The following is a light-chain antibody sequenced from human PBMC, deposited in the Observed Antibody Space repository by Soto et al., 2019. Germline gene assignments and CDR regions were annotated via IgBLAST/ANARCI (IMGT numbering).Light chain of an antibody. CDR1: SSDVGGYNY. CDR2: EVS. V-gene: IGLV2-14*01. J-gene: IGLJ1*01. Sequence: QSALTQPASASGSPGQSITISCTRTSSDVGGYNYVSWYQQHPGKAPKLMIYEVSNRPSGVSNRFSGSKSGNTASLTISGLQAEDEADYYCSSYTSSSTFYVFGTGTKVTVL. CDR3: SSYTSSSTFYV.